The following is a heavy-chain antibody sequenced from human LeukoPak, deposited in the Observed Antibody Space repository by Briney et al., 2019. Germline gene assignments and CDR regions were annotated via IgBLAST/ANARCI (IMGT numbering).Heavy chain of an antibody. J-gene: IGHJ4*02. CDR3: AREGNPVGPFDY. CDR1: GYTFISYA. CDR2: INAGNGNT. Sequence: ASVKVSCKASGYTFISYAMHWVRQAPGQRLEWMGWINAGNGNTKYSQKFQGRVTITRDTSASTAYMELSSLRSEDTAVYYCAREGNPVGPFDYWGQGTLVTVSS. V-gene: IGHV1-3*01.